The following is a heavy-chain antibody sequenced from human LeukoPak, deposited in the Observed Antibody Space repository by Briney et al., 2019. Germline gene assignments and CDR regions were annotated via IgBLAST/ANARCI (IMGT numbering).Heavy chain of an antibody. Sequence: GGSLRLSCAASGFTFSDHYMSWIRQAPGKGLEWVSYISSIGSYTNYADSVKGRFTVSRDNAKNSLYLQMNSLRVEDTAVYYCASPAAGTNFDYWGQGTLVTVSS. CDR1: GFTFSDHY. J-gene: IGHJ4*02. D-gene: IGHD6-13*01. CDR3: ASPAAGTNFDY. V-gene: IGHV3-11*03. CDR2: ISSIGSYT.